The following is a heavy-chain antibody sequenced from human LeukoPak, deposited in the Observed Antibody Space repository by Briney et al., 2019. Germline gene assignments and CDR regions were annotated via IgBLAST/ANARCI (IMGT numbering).Heavy chain of an antibody. Sequence: SQTPSLTCTVSGGSISSGSYYWSWIRQPAGKGLEWIGRIYTSGSTNYNPSLKSRVTISVDTSKNQFSLKLSSVTAADTAVYYCAREKGSNWGYYFDYWGQGTLVTVSS. J-gene: IGHJ4*02. D-gene: IGHD7-27*01. V-gene: IGHV4-61*02. CDR2: IYTSGST. CDR1: GGSISSGSYY. CDR3: AREKGSNWGYYFDY.